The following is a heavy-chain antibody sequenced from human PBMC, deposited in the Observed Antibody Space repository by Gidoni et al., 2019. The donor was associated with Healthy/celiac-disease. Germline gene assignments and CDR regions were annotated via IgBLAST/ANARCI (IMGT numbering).Heavy chain of an antibody. J-gene: IGHJ5*02. CDR3: ARSGDPENWFDP. D-gene: IGHD5-12*01. V-gene: IGHV5-51*01. CDR1: GHSFTSYW. Sequence: ELQLVQSGAELKKPGASRKISCKGSGHSFTSYWTGWVRQVPEQGLEWMGVNYPGDYNTRYNPYFKGQVTISTDKSISTAYLQWSSLKASDTAMYYCARSGDPENWFDPWGQGTLVTVSS. CDR2: NYPGDYNT.